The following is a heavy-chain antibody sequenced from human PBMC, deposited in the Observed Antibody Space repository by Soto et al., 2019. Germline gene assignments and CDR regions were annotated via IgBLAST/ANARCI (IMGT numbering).Heavy chain of an antibody. CDR1: GGSISSGGYS. Sequence: ASETLSLTCAVSGGSISSGGYSWSWIRQPPGKGLEWIGYIYHSGSTYYNPSLKSRVTISVDRSKNQFPLKLSSVTAADTAVYYCARGGRYCSSTSCSGVWFDPWGQGTLVTVSS. V-gene: IGHV4-30-2*01. CDR3: ARGGRYCSSTSCSGVWFDP. J-gene: IGHJ5*02. D-gene: IGHD2-2*01. CDR2: IYHSGST.